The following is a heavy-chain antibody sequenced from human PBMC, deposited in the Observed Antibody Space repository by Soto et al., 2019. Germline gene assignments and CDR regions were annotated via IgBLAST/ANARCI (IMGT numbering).Heavy chain of an antibody. J-gene: IGHJ3*01. Sequence: EVQLLESGGGLVQPGGSLRISCAASGFTFSSYAMSWVRQAPGKGLEWVSGISASGGRTYYADSVKGRFTISRDNSKNTMYLQMNSLIVEDTAVYKCAKDWELLRAFDLWGQGTMVTVSS. CDR1: GFTFSSYA. CDR3: AKDWELLRAFDL. D-gene: IGHD1-26*01. V-gene: IGHV3-23*01. CDR2: ISASGGRT.